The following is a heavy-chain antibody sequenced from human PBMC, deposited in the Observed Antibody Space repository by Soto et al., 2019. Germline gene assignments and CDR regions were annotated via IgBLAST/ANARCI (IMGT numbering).Heavy chain of an antibody. CDR3: ARDGSSHIVVVTALNYYYGMDV. Sequence: SVKVSCKASGGTFSSYAISWVRQAPGQGLEWMGGIIPIFGTANYAQKFQGRVTITADESTSTAYMELSSLRSEDTAVYYCARDGSSHIVVVTALNYYYGMDVWGQGTTVTVSS. CDR2: IIPIFGTA. J-gene: IGHJ6*02. CDR1: GGTFSSYA. D-gene: IGHD2-21*02. V-gene: IGHV1-69*13.